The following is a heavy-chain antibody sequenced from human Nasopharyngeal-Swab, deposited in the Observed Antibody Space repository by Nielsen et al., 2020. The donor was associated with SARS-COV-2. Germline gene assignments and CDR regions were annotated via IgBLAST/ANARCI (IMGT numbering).Heavy chain of an antibody. Sequence: GGSLRLSCAASGFTFSAHYMDWVSQAPGKGLEWVGRSRNKANSYTTEYAASVKGRFTISRDDSKNSLYLQMSSLRTEDTALYYCARDLSSIWTSGLGVWGQGTTVIVSS. CDR3: ARDLSSIWTSGLGV. CDR1: GFTFSAHY. CDR2: SRNKANSYTT. V-gene: IGHV3-72*01. D-gene: IGHD6-13*01. J-gene: IGHJ6*02.